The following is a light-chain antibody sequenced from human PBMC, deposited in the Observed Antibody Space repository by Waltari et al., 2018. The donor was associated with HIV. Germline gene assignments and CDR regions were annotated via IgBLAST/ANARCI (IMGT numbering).Light chain of an antibody. CDR2: NGS. V-gene: IGLV3-21*02. Sequence: SYVLTQPPSVSVAPGQTARITCGGNKIGSKSVHWYQQKAGQAPVLVVYNGSDRPSGSPERCSGSRSGNTATLTISRVEAGDEADYYCHVWDRSSDHHVFGTGTKVTVL. CDR1: KIGSKS. CDR3: HVWDRSSDHHV. J-gene: IGLJ1*01.